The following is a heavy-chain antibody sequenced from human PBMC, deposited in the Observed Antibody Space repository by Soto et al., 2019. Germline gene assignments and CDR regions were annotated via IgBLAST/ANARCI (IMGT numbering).Heavy chain of an antibody. D-gene: IGHD3-22*01. J-gene: IGHJ4*02. Sequence: QEQLVQSGAEVKKPGSSVKVSCKASGGLFSSYAISWVRQAPGQGLEWMGGIIPIFGTANYAHKFQGRVTSTEDESANTAYMELSRLRSEATAMYYCDRGGSGYILFNEYWGQGTLVTVS. CDR2: IIPIFGTA. V-gene: IGHV1-69*01. CDR3: DRGGSGYILFNEY. CDR1: GGLFSSYA.